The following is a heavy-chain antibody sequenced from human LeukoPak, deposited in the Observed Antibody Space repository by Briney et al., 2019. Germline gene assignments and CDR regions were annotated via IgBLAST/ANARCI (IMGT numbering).Heavy chain of an antibody. V-gene: IGHV3-23*01. CDR1: GFTFSSYA. J-gene: IGHJ4*02. CDR2: ISGSGGST. CDR3: AKEPTGGYYFPPDY. D-gene: IGHD3-3*01. Sequence: GGSLRLSCAASGFTFSSYAMSWVRQAPGKGLEWVSAISGSGGSTYYADSVEGRFTISRDNSKNTLYLQMNSLRAEDTAVYYCAKEPTGGYYFPPDYWGQGTLVTVSS.